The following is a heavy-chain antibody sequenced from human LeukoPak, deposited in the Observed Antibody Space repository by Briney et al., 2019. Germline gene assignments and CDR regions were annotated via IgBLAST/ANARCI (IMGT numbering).Heavy chain of an antibody. CDR3: ARLSVSSLGF. CDR1: GGSISSYY. D-gene: IGHD6-13*01. J-gene: IGHJ4*02. V-gene: IGHV4-59*08. CDR2: IYYSGYT. Sequence: PSETLSLTCTVSGGSISSYYWSWIRQPPGKGLEWIGYIYYSGYTNYNPSLKSRVTISVDTSKNQFSLKLSSVTAADTAVYYCARLSVSSLGFWGQGTLVTVSS.